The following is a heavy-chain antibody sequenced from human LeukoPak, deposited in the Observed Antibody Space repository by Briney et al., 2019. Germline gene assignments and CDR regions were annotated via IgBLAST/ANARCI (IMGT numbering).Heavy chain of an antibody. D-gene: IGHD3-10*01. J-gene: IGHJ4*02. Sequence: SETLSLTCTVSGGSISSYYWSWIRQPPGKGLEGIGYIYYSGITNYNPSLKSRVTISVDTSKNHFSLKLTSVTAADTAVYYCARGSGSFTIPFDFWGQGTLVTVSS. CDR2: IYYSGIT. CDR3: ARGSGSFTIPFDF. V-gene: IGHV4-59*01. CDR1: GGSISSYY.